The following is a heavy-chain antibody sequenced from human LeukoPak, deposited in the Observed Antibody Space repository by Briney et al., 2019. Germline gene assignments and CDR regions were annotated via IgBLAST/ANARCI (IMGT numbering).Heavy chain of an antibody. D-gene: IGHD1-14*01. V-gene: IGHV4-38-2*02. CDR3: ARDRASGRAFDI. CDR1: DYSISRGYY. CDR2: IYYSGNT. Sequence: PQTPSLTRTVPDYSISRGYYWGWIRQPPGKRLDWIGSIYYSGNTYYNPSLKSRVSMSVDTSKNQFSLKLSSVTAADTAVYYCARDRASGRAFDIWAQGTTVTVSS. J-gene: IGHJ3*02.